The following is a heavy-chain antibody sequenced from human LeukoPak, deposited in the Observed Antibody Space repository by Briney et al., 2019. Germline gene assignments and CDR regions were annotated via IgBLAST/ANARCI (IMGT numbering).Heavy chain of an antibody. Sequence: GGSLRLSCAASGFTFSSYAMSWVRQAPGKGLEWVSAIGGSGGSTYYADSVKGRFTISRDNSKNTLYLQMNSLRAEDTAVYYCAKVAYWGDILTGQPYYFDYWGQGTLVTVSS. D-gene: IGHD3-9*01. V-gene: IGHV3-23*01. CDR1: GFTFSSYA. J-gene: IGHJ4*02. CDR3: AKVAYWGDILTGQPYYFDY. CDR2: IGGSGGST.